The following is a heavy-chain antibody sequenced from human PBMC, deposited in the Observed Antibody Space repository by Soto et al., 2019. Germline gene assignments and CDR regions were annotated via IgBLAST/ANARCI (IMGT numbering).Heavy chain of an antibody. CDR3: ARATRIAAAGIWGWFDP. D-gene: IGHD6-13*01. CDR2: ISAYNGNT. V-gene: IGHV1-18*01. J-gene: IGHJ5*02. Sequence: ASVKVSCKASGYTFTSYGISWVRQAPGQGLEWMGWISAYNGNTNYAQKLQGRVTMTTDTSTSTAYMELRSLRSDDTAVYYCARATRIAAAGIWGWFDPWGQGTLVTV. CDR1: GYTFTSYG.